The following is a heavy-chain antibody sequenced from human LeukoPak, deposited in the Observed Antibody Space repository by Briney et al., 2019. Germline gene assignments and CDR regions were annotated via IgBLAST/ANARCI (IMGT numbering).Heavy chain of an antibody. CDR3: AREGGSGWYGGGIDY. V-gene: IGHV3-33*01. Sequence: PGGSLRLXCAASGFTFSSYGMHWVRQAPGKGLEWVAVIWYDGSNKYYADSVKGRFTISRDNSKNTLYLQMNSLRAEDTAVYYCAREGGSGWYGGGIDYWGQGTLVTVSS. CDR1: GFTFSSYG. D-gene: IGHD6-19*01. J-gene: IGHJ4*02. CDR2: IWYDGSNK.